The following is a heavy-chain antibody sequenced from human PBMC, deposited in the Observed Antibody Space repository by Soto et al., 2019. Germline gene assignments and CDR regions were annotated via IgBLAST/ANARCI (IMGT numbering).Heavy chain of an antibody. V-gene: IGHV3-30*18. J-gene: IGHJ4*02. D-gene: IGHD6-13*01. CDR1: GFTFSSYG. CDR3: AKDLAATGILSCFDS. CDR2: ISYDGSNP. Sequence: GGSLRLSCAATGFTFSSYGMHWVRQAPGKGLEWVADISYDGSNPHYADSVKGRFTISRDNSKNTLYLQMNSLTPEDTAVYYCAKDLAATGILSCFDSWGQGTLVTVSS.